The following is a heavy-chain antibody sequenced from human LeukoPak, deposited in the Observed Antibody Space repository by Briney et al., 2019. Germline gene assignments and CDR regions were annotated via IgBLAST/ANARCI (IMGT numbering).Heavy chain of an antibody. J-gene: IGHJ4*02. CDR1: GGSISSGGYS. V-gene: IGHV4-30-2*01. CDR3: ARVDYDSSGYYFDY. D-gene: IGHD3-22*01. Sequence: SETLSLTCAVSGGSISSGGYSWSWIRQPPGKGLEWLGYIYHSGSTYYNPSLKSRVTISVDRSKNQFSLELSSVTAADTAVYYCARVDYDSSGYYFDYWGQGTLVTVSS. CDR2: IYHSGST.